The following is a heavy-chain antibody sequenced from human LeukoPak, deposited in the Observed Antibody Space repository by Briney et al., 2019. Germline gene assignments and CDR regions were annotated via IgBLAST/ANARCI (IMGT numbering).Heavy chain of an antibody. CDR3: ARTSEGYCRSTRCWAYYYYMDV. CDR2: SHYSGST. CDR1: GCSISSYY. Sequence: PSETLSLTCTVSGCSISSYYWSWIRQPPGRGLEYIGYSHYSGSTNYNPSLKSRVTISVDTSKNQFSLKLRSVTAADTAVYYCARTSEGYCRSTRCWAYYYYMDVWGKGTTVTISS. V-gene: IGHV4-59*01. J-gene: IGHJ6*03. D-gene: IGHD2-2*01.